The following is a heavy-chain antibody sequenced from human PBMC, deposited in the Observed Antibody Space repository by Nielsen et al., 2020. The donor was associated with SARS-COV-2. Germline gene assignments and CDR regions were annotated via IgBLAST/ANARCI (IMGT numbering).Heavy chain of an antibody. CDR2: IIPIFGTA. CDR3: ARGFIAAAGGFDY. J-gene: IGHJ4*02. D-gene: IGHD6-13*01. Sequence: SVKVSCKASGGTFSSYAISWVRQAPGQGLEWMGGIIPIFGTANYAQKFQGRVTITRDTSASTAYMELSSLRSEDTAVYYCARGFIAAAGGFDYWGQGTLVTVSS. V-gene: IGHV1-69*05. CDR1: GGTFSSYA.